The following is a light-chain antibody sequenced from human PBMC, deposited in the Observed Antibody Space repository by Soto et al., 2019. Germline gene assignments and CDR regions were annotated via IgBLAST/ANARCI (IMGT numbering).Light chain of an antibody. J-gene: IGKJ1*01. CDR3: QQSYTRPPT. CDR2: AAS. V-gene: IGKV1-39*01. CDR1: QRISNN. Sequence: IKLPQSPSYLSAXVEDXDIIXXRASQRISNNLNWYQQKPGRAPKLLIFAASILKSGVPSRFSGSRSGPDFTLTISSLQPEDFATYYCQQSYTRPPTFGQGTKVDIK.